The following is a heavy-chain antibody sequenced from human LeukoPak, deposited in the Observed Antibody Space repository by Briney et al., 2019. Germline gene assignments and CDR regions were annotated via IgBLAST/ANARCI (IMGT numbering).Heavy chain of an antibody. Sequence: GGSLRLSCAASGFTFSSYAMSGVRQAPGKGLEWVSGISGSGGSTYHADSVKGRFTISRDNSKNTLYLQMNSLKAEDTAVYYCAKEDRSGSSGYNDYWGQGTLVTVSS. CDR3: AKEDRSGSSGYNDY. CDR1: GFTFSSYA. V-gene: IGHV3-23*01. CDR2: ISGSGGST. D-gene: IGHD3-22*01. J-gene: IGHJ4*02.